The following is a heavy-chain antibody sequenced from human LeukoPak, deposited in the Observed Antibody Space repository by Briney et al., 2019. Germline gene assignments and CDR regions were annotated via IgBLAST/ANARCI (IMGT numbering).Heavy chain of an antibody. V-gene: IGHV4-30-2*01. D-gene: IGHD5-12*01. CDR2: IYHSGGT. CDR3: AAPAGSGYDSLD. Sequence: PSETLSLTCTVSGDSISSGGYSWSWIRQPPGRGLEWIGYIYHSGGTYYNPSLKSRVTISVDTSKNQFSLKLSSVTAADTAVYYCAAPAGSGYDSLDWGQGTLVTVSS. J-gene: IGHJ4*02. CDR1: GDSISSGGYS.